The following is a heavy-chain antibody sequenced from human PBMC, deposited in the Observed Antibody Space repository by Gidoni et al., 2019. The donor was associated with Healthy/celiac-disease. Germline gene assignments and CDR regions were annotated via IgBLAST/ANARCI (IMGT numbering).Heavy chain of an antibody. CDR2: ISGSGGST. D-gene: IGHD5-18*01. Sequence: EVQLLESGGGLVQPGGSLRLSCAASGFTFSSYAMSWVRQAPGKGLEWVAAISGSGGSTYYADSVKGRFTISRDNSKNTLYLQMNSLRAEDTAVYYCAKTVEVTSYYYYYYGMDVWGQGTTVTVSS. CDR1: GFTFSSYA. V-gene: IGHV3-23*01. J-gene: IGHJ6*02. CDR3: AKTVEVTSYYYYYYGMDV.